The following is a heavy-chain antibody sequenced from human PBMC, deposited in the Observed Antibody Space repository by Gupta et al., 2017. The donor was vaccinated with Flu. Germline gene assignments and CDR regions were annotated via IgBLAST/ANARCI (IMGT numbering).Heavy chain of an antibody. J-gene: IGHJ6*03. CDR2: IIPIFGTA. D-gene: IGHD3-16*01. V-gene: IGHV1-69*06. Sequence: SWVRQAPGQGLEWMGGIIPIFGTANYAQKFQGRVTITADKSTSKAYMELSSLRSEDTAVYYCARAQRSQGVQYYYYYYMDVWGKGTTVTVSS. CDR3: ARAQRSQGVQYYYYYYMDV.